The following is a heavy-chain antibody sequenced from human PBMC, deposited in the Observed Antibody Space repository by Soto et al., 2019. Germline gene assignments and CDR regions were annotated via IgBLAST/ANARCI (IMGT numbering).Heavy chain of an antibody. J-gene: IGHJ6*02. CDR1: GYTLTSYY. V-gene: IGHV1-46*01. Sequence: ASVQVSCKASGYTLTSYYLHGVRQAPGQGPEWMGIINPSGGITNDAQKFQDRVTMTSDTSTSTVYMELSSLRSEDTAVYYCARGISTTRYYYYYGMDVWGQGTTVTVS. CDR3: ARGISTTRYYYYYGMDV. CDR2: INPSGGIT. D-gene: IGHD2-2*01.